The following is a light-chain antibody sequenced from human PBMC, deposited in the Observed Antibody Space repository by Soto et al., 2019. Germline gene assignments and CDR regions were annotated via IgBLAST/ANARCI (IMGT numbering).Light chain of an antibody. CDR2: EVT. CDR3: SSYTSISTLV. Sequence: QSALTQPVSVSGSPGQSITISCTGTSSDVGGYNYVSWYQQHPGKAPKLMIYEVTKRPSGVSNRFSGSKSGNTASLTISGLHSEDGSDYYCSSYTSISTLVFGGGTKLTVL. V-gene: IGLV2-14*01. J-gene: IGLJ2*01. CDR1: SSDVGGYNY.